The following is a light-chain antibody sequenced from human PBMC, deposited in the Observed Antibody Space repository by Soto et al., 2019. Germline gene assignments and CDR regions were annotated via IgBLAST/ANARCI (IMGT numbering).Light chain of an antibody. J-gene: IGKJ2*01. Sequence: EIVLTQSPGTLSLSPGERATLSCRASQSVSNNYLAWYQQKPGQAPRLLISDASTRATGIPARFSGGGSGTEFTLTISSLQPEDLALYYCHQYSNWPPGTVGQGTKVDIK. CDR1: QSVSNN. V-gene: IGKV3-15*01. CDR3: HQYSNWPPGT. CDR2: DAS.